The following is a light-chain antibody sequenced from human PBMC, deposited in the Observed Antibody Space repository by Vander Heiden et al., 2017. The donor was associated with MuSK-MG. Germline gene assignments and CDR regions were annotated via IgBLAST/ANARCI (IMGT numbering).Light chain of an antibody. Sequence: EFVLTQSPATLSLSPGERATLSCRPSQSVSSYLAWYQQKPRQAPRLLIYDASNSATGIPARLSGSGCGTNFTLTISSREQEDFAVYYCQQHSNWTPITFGQGTQVEIK. CDR3: QQHSNWTPIT. J-gene: IGKJ5*01. CDR2: DAS. CDR1: QSVSSY. V-gene: IGKV3-11*01.